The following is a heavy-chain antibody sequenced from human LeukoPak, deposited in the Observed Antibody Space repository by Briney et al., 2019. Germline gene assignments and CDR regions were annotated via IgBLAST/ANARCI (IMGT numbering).Heavy chain of an antibody. Sequence: ASLKDSCKASGYTFTGSYMHWVRQAPRQRLEWMGWINPNSGGTNYVQKFQGRVTMTRDTCISSAYKELSRLRTNETAVYYCARDLNAFNAFDISGEGTMVTVSS. J-gene: IGHJ3*02. CDR1: GYTFTGSY. V-gene: IGHV1-2*02. CDR3: ARDLNAFNAFDI. CDR2: INPNSGGT. D-gene: IGHD2-2*01.